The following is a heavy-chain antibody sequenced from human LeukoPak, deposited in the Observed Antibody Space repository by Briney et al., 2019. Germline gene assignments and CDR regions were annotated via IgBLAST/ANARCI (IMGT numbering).Heavy chain of an antibody. Sequence: GGSLRLSCAASGFTFSSYWMNWVRHAPGKGLVWVSRIKNDGSNTTYADSVKGRFTISRDNAKNTLYLQMNSLTAADTAFYYCARGGMYYDDSVALIDDWGQGNLVPVSS. J-gene: IGHJ4*02. D-gene: IGHD3-22*01. V-gene: IGHV3-74*01. CDR1: GFTFSSYW. CDR2: IKNDGSNT. CDR3: ARGGMYYDDSVALIDD.